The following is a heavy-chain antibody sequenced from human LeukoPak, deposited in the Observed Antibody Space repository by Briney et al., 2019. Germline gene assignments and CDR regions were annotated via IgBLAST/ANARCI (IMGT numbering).Heavy chain of an antibody. J-gene: IGHJ6*02. Sequence: PGGSLRLSCAASGFTVSSNYMSWVRQAPGKGLEWVSVIYSGGSTYYADSVKGRFTISRDNAKNSLYPQLSSLRPEDTALYYCAKHMRATNTYSFFGLDVWGQGTTVTVSS. CDR2: IYSGGST. D-gene: IGHD1-26*01. CDR1: GFTVSSNY. V-gene: IGHV3-53*05. CDR3: AKHMRATNTYSFFGLDV.